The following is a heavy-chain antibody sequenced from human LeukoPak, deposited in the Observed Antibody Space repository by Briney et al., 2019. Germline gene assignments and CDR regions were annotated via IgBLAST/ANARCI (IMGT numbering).Heavy chain of an antibody. CDR1: GYTFTSYD. V-gene: IGHV1-8*01. CDR3: ARVGCSSTSCYGSAWFDP. Sequence: ASVKVSCKASGYTFTSYDINWVRQATGQGLEWMGWMNPNSGNTGYAQKFQGRATMTRNTSISTAYMELSSLRSEDTAVYYCARVGCSSTSCYGSAWFDPWGQGTLVTVSS. J-gene: IGHJ5*02. D-gene: IGHD2-2*01. CDR2: MNPNSGNT.